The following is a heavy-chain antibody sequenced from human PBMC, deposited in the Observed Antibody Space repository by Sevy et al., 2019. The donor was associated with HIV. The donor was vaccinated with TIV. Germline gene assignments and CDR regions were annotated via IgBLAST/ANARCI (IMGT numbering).Heavy chain of an antibody. D-gene: IGHD1-26*01. V-gene: IGHV3-33*01. CDR1: GFTFSSYG. CDR2: IWYDGSNK. Sequence: GGSLRLSCAASGFTFSSYGMHWVRQAPGKGLEWVAVIWYDGSNKYYADSVKGRFTISRDNSKNTLYLQMNSLRAEDTAVYYCARSIVTRGPFDYWGQGTLVTVSS. CDR3: ARSIVTRGPFDY. J-gene: IGHJ4*02.